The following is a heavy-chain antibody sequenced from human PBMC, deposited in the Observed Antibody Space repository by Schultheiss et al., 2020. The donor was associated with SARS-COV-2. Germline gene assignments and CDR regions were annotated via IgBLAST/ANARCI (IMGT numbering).Heavy chain of an antibody. J-gene: IGHJ5*02. CDR1: GGSISSGDYY. CDR3: ARGLRTGEAWFDP. D-gene: IGHD3/OR15-3a*01. Sequence: SETLSLTCTVSGGSISSGDYYWSWIRQPPGKGLEWIGYIYYSGSTYYNPSLKSRVTISVDTSKNQFSLKLSSVTAEDTAVYYCARGLRTGEAWFDPWGQGTLVTVSS. CDR2: IYYSGST. V-gene: IGHV4-30-4*01.